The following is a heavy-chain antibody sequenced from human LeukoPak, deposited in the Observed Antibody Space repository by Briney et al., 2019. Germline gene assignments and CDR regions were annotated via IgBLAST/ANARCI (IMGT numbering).Heavy chain of an antibody. D-gene: IGHD3-22*01. CDR2: IIPIFGTA. CDR3: ASQLRTLHPYDSSGSYFDY. V-gene: IGHV1-69*13. Sequence: ASVKVSCKASGGTFSSYAISWVRQAPGQGLEWMGGIIPIFGTANYAQKFQGRVTITADESTSTAYMELSSLRSEDTAVYYCASQLRTLHPYDSSGSYFDYWGQGTLVTVSS. CDR1: GGTFSSYA. J-gene: IGHJ4*02.